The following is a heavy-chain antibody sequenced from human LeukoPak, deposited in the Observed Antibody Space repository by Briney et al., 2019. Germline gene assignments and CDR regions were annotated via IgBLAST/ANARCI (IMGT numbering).Heavy chain of an antibody. Sequence: SETLSLTCTVSGGSISSGGYYWSWIRQHPGKGLEWIGYIYYSGSTYYNPSLKSRVTISVDTPKNQFSLKLSSVTAADTAVYYCARVAGATMVRGVIRWFDPWGQGTLVTVSS. CDR1: GGSISSGGYY. CDR3: ARVAGATMVRGVIRWFDP. D-gene: IGHD3-10*01. V-gene: IGHV4-31*03. J-gene: IGHJ5*02. CDR2: IYYSGST.